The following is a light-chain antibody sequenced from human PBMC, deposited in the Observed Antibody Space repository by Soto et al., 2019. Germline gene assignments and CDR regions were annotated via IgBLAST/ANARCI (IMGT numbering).Light chain of an antibody. CDR1: LGISNY. CDR3: QKYNSAPFT. J-gene: IGKJ4*01. V-gene: IGKV1-27*01. Sequence: DVKMTQSPSSLSASVGDRVTITCRASLGISNYLAWYQQKPGKVPKLLISAASALQSGVPSRFSGSGSETDFSLTISSLQPEDVATYYCQKYNSAPFTFGGGTKVEIK. CDR2: AAS.